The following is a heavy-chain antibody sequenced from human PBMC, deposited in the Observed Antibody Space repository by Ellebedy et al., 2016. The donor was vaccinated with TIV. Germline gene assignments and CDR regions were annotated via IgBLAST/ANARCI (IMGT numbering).Heavy chain of an antibody. Sequence: GESLKISCAASGFTFSRFWMAWVRQAPGKGLEWVATINQGGSETYYVDSVKGRFTISRDNSKNSLYLQMYSLRADDTALYYCASAARGSGAYESFWGQGTLVTVSS. J-gene: IGHJ4*02. CDR2: INQGGSET. D-gene: IGHD5-12*01. CDR1: GFTFSRFW. CDR3: ASAARGSGAYESF. V-gene: IGHV3-7*01.